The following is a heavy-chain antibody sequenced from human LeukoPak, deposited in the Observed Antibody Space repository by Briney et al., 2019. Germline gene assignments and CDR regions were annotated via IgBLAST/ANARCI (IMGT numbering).Heavy chain of an antibody. D-gene: IGHD4-17*01. V-gene: IGHV1-69*06. CDR2: IIPIFGTA. CDR3: ARDHSYGDYGGWFDP. CDR1: GGTFSSYA. J-gene: IGHJ5*02. Sequence: SVKVSCKASGGTFSSYAISWVRQAPGQGLEWMGGIIPIFGTANYAQKFQGRVTITADKSTSTAYMELRSLRSDDTAVYYCARDHSYGDYGGWFDPWGQGTLVTVSS.